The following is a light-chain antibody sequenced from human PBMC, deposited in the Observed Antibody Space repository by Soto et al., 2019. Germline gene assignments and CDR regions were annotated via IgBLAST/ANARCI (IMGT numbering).Light chain of an antibody. CDR3: QQYGNAPRT. J-gene: IGKJ1*01. Sequence: ASLPCKTSQSRGSNFLAWYQQKPGQAPRLLIYGASSRATGIPDRFSGSGSGTDFTLTISRLEPEDFAVCYCQQYGNAPRTLGPGTKVDIK. CDR2: GAS. V-gene: IGKV3-20*01. CDR1: QSRGSNF.